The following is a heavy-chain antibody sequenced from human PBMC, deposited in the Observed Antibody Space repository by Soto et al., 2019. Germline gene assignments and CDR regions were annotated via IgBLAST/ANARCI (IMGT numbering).Heavy chain of an antibody. D-gene: IGHD6-19*01. CDR3: ALTRRSSLLEVAGPGFDY. J-gene: IGHJ4*02. V-gene: IGHV3-30*03. Sequence: QVRLVESGGGVVQPGRSLRLSCAASGFNFGVFGMHWVRQAPGKGLEWLSVLSYEGSEEYYADSVRGRFTISRDNSKNTLFLQRDSLKVDDTGVYYCALTRRSSLLEVAGPGFDYWGQGTLVTVS. CDR2: LSYEGSEE. CDR1: GFNFGVFG.